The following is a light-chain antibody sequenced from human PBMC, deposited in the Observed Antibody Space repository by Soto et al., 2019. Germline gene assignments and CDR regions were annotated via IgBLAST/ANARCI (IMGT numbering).Light chain of an antibody. CDR1: QGIKNY. CDR3: QRYYNAPFT. V-gene: IGKV1-27*01. CDR2: AAS. J-gene: IGKJ4*01. Sequence: IQRTQSQSSLSASLGDRVTITCRASQGIKNYLAWYQHKPGETPKLLIYAASTLESGIPPRFSGSGSGTDFTLTINNLQPEDVATYYCQRYYNAPFTFGRGTKVDIK.